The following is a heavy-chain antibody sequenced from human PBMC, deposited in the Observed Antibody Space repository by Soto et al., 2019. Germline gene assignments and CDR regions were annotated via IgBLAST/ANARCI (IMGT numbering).Heavy chain of an antibody. V-gene: IGHV4-34*01. D-gene: IGHD4-17*01. J-gene: IGHJ4*02. CDR3: ARGEYGDYDRFDY. CDR1: GGSFSGYY. CDR2: INHSGST. Sequence: QVQLQQWGAGLLKPSETLSLTCAVYGGSFSGYYWSWIHQPPGKGLEWIGEINHSGSTNYNPSLKRRVTISVDTSKNQFSLKLSSVTAADTAVYYCARGEYGDYDRFDYWGQGTLVTVSS.